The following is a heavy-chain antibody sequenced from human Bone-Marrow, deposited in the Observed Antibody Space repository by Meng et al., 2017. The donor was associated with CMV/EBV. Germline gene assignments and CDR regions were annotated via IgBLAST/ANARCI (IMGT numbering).Heavy chain of an antibody. D-gene: IGHD1-26*01. V-gene: IGHV3-30*19. J-gene: IGHJ4*02. CDR3: ASIVGASIDY. CDR2: ISYDGSNK. Sequence: GGSLRLSCAASGFTFSSYGMHWVRQAPGKGLEWVAVISYDGSNKYYADSVKGRFTISRDNSKNTLYLQMNSLRAEDTAVYYCASIVGASIDYWGQGTLVTVSS. CDR1: GFTFSSYG.